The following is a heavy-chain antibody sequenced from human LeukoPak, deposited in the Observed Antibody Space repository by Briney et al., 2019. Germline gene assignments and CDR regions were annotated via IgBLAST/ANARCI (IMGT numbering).Heavy chain of an antibody. Sequence: PGGSLRLSCAASGFTFSSYAMSWVRQAPGKGLEWVSAISGSGGSTYYADSVKGRFTISRDNPKNTLYLQMNSLRAEDTAVYYCACSTDIVVVPAAIGRRYYYYGMDVWGQGTTVTVSS. CDR3: ACSTDIVVVPAAIGRRYYYYGMDV. J-gene: IGHJ6*02. D-gene: IGHD2-2*01. CDR1: GFTFSSYA. V-gene: IGHV3-23*01. CDR2: ISGSGGST.